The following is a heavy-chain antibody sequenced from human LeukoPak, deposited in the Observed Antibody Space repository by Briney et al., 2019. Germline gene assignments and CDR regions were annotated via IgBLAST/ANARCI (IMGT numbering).Heavy chain of an antibody. CDR3: ARDRVLVTAYYGMDV. D-gene: IGHD2-21*02. CDR1: GGSVSGYY. Sequence: PSETLSLTCVVSGGSVSGYYWGWIRQPPGMGLEWIGYIYYSGSTYYNPSLKSRVTISVDTSKNQFSLNLSSVTAADTAVYYCARDRVLVTAYYGMDVWGQGTTVTVSS. J-gene: IGHJ6*02. CDR2: IYYSGST. V-gene: IGHV4-59*02.